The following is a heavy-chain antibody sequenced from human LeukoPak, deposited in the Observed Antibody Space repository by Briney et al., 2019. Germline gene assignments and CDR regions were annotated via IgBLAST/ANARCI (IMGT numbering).Heavy chain of an antibody. V-gene: IGHV4-59*10. D-gene: IGHD5-24*01. CDR2: IYTSGST. CDR1: GGSFSGYY. J-gene: IGHJ4*02. CDR3: AQDNGYNYFDY. Sequence: SETLSLTCAVYGGSFSGYYWSWIRQPAGKGLGWIGRIYTSGSTNYNPSLKSRVTISVDTSKNQFSLKLSSVTAADTAVYYCAQDNGYNYFDYWGQGTLVTVSS.